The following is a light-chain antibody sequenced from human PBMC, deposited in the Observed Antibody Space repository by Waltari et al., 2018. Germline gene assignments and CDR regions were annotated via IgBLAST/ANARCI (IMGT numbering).Light chain of an antibody. V-gene: IGLV2-14*03. CDR1: SDDVGGYTF. J-gene: IGLJ2*01. CDR2: DVF. CDR3: SAYTSWSTVI. Sequence: QSALTQPASVSASPGQSITLPSPGTSDDVGGYTFVSWYPQHPRKSPKPIIYDVFKRPSGVYNRFSGSKSLNTASLSISGLQAEDEGVYYCSAYTSWSTVIFGGGTKLAVL.